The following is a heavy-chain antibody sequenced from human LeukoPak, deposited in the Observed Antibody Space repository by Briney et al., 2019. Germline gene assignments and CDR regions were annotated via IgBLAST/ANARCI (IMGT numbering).Heavy chain of an antibody. V-gene: IGHV4-59*03. D-gene: IGHD2-21*01. CDR2: IHHSGST. Sequence: SETLSLTCTVSVGSISSSYWSWIRQSPGRGLEWIGYIHHSGSTNSNPPLKSRVTISVATPKNQFSLKLSSVTAADTAVYYCVRWQYCGGNCYFSAFDIWGQGTMVTVSS. CDR3: VRWQYCGGNCYFSAFDI. J-gene: IGHJ3*02. CDR1: VGSISSSY.